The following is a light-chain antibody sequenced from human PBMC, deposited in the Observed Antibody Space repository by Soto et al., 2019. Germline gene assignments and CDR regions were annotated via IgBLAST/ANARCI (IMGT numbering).Light chain of an antibody. J-gene: IGKJ1*01. CDR3: QQSYSSPPT. Sequence: EIVLTQSPGTLSCSPGEIVSLSFRASQSIDNNHLAWYQQKPGQAPRLLIYGASSRATGIPARFSGSRSGPDFTLTISSLQPEDFATYYCQQSYSSPPTFGQGTKVDIK. CDR2: GAS. CDR1: QSIDNNH. V-gene: IGKV3-20*01.